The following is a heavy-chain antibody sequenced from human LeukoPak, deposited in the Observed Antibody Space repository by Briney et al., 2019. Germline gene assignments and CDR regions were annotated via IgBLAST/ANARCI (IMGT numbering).Heavy chain of an antibody. V-gene: IGHV3-7*01. CDR1: GFTFSSHW. CDR2: IKQDGSVK. CDR3: ARWGQTSGYYYVDN. Sequence: GGSLRLSCAASGFTFSSHWMSWVRQAPGRGLEWVASIKQDGSVKYYVDSVKGRFTISRDNARNSLSLQMDSLGVEDTTVYFCARWGQTSGYYYVDNWGQGTLVTVSS. D-gene: IGHD5-12*01. J-gene: IGHJ4*02.